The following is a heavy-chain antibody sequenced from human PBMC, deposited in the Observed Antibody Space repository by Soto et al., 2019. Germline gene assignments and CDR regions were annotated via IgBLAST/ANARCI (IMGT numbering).Heavy chain of an antibody. V-gene: IGHV3-64*01. J-gene: IGHJ4*02. Sequence: EVQLAESGEAWSNPGGPLRPSGLASGFPSIAYAIHWFRQAPGKELEYVSSISSNGGTTYYGNSVKGRFTISRDNSKNTLYLQMGSLRAEDMAVYYCVRRVSGNYDYWGQGTLVTVSS. D-gene: IGHD1-7*01. CDR2: ISSNGGTT. CDR1: GFPSIAYA. CDR3: VRRVSGNYDY.